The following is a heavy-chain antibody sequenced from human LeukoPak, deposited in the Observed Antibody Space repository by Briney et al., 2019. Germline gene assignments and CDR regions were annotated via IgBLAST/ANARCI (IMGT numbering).Heavy chain of an antibody. V-gene: IGHV3-33*08. CDR1: GFTFSSYS. D-gene: IGHD3-16*01. Sequence: GGSLRLSCAASGFTFSSYSMNWVRQAPGKGLEWVSLIWYDGSNKYYADSVKGRFTISRDNSKNTLYLQMNSLRAEDTAVYYCARDWGKGDYWGQGTLVTVSS. CDR2: IWYDGSNK. CDR3: ARDWGKGDY. J-gene: IGHJ4*02.